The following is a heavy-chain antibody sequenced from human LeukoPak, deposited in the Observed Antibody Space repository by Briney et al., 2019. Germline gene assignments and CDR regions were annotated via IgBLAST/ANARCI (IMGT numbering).Heavy chain of an antibody. CDR1: GFTFTKAW. Sequence: GGSLRLSCAASGFTFTKAWMSWVRQAPGKGLEWVGRSKSKIDGGTTDYAAPVKGRFTISRDDSKNRLYLQMNSLKSEDTAVYFRTTVYSNPYSSAWLEDYFDYWGQGTLVTVSS. D-gene: IGHD6-19*01. CDR3: TTVYSNPYSSAWLEDYFDY. J-gene: IGHJ4*02. V-gene: IGHV3-15*01. CDR2: SKSKIDGGTT.